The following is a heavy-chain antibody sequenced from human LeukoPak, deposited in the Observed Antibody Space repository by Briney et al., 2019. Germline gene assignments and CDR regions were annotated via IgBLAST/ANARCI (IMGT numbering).Heavy chain of an antibody. CDR2: VTNTGDYI. CDR3: ATHGYNSLDY. CDR1: GFTFSSYN. D-gene: IGHD5-24*01. V-gene: IGHV3-21*01. Sequence: GGSLRLSCAASGFTFSSYNMNWVRQAPGKGLEWVSSVTNTGDYIYYADSMKGRSTISRDNAKTSLYLQMNSLRAEDTAVYYCATHGYNSLDYWGQGTLVTVSS. J-gene: IGHJ4*02.